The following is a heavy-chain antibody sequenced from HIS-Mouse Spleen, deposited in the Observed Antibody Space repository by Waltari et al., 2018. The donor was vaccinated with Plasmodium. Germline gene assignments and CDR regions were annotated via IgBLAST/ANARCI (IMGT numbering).Heavy chain of an antibody. J-gene: IGHJ4*02. Sequence: QITLKESGPTLVTPTQTLTLTCTFSGFSLSPSGVGVGWIRQPPGKALERLALIYWYDDKRYSPSLKSRLTITKDTSKNQVVLTMTNMDPVDTATYYCAHRPDCSSTSCYGGFDYWGQGTLVTVSS. CDR2: IYWYDDK. CDR1: GFSLSPSGVG. D-gene: IGHD2-2*01. V-gene: IGHV2-5*01. CDR3: AHRPDCSSTSCYGGFDY.